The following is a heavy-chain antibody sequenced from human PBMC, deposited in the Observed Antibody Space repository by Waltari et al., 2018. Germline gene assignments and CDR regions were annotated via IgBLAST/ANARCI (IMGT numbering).Heavy chain of an antibody. CDR3: GRSGKPGGVDV. J-gene: IGHJ6*02. Sequence: QVQLVESGGGVVQPGGSLRLSLAASGLPFRGYAIHWVRQAPGKGLEWVALISYDGNNKYYADSVRGRITISRDNSKNTVFLQMNSLRDDDTAVYYCGRSGKPGGVDVWGQGTTVTVSS. CDR1: GLPFRGYA. V-gene: IGHV3-30-3*01. CDR2: ISYDGNNK.